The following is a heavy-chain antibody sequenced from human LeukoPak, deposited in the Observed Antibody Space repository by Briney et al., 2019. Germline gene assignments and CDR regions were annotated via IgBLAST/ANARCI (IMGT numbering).Heavy chain of an antibody. Sequence: ETLSLTCTVSGGSISSHYWSWIRQAPGKGLEWVSAISGSGGSTYYADSVKGRFTISRDNSKNTLYLQMNSLRAEDTAVYYCAKRPGYSSGWLLTFDYWGQGTLVTVSS. D-gene: IGHD6-19*01. V-gene: IGHV3-23*01. CDR1: GGSISSHY. CDR2: ISGSGGST. CDR3: AKRPGYSSGWLLTFDY. J-gene: IGHJ4*02.